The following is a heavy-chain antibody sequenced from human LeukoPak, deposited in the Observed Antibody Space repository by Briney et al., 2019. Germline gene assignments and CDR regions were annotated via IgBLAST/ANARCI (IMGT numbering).Heavy chain of an antibody. CDR2: ICPDGTVA. J-gene: IGHJ4*02. CDR3: VRDFRSADY. CDR1: GFTFSTYC. V-gene: IGHV3-74*01. Sequence: GGSLRLSCAASGFTFSTYCMHWVRQAPGKGPMWVSRICPDGTVANYADSVKARFIISRDNARNTVYLQMNSLRVEDTAVYYCVRDFRSADYWGQGTLVTVSS.